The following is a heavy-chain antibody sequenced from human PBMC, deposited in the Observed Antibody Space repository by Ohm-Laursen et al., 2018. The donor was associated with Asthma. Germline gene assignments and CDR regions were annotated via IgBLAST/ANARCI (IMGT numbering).Heavy chain of an antibody. D-gene: IGHD4-23*01. J-gene: IGHJ4*02. Sequence: SLRLSCSASGFTFSSYGMHWVRQAPGKGLEWVAVISYDGSNKYYADSVKGRFTISRDNSKNTLYLQMNSLRAEDTAVYYCAKTRVNYFDYWGQGTLVTVSS. CDR1: GFTFSSYG. CDR2: ISYDGSNK. V-gene: IGHV3-30*18. CDR3: AKTRVNYFDY.